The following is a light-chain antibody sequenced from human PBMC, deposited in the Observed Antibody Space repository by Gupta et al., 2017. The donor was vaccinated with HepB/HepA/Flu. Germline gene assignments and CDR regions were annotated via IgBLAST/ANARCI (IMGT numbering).Light chain of an antibody. Sequence: ERVMTQSPVTLSVSPGERATLSCRASQSVSSNLAWYQQKPGQAPRLLIYGASTRATGIPARFSGSGCGTEFTLTISGRQSEDFAVYYCQQYDNWPPITFGQGTRLEIK. CDR2: GAS. CDR1: QSVSSN. CDR3: QQYDNWPPIT. V-gene: IGKV3-15*01. J-gene: IGKJ5*01.